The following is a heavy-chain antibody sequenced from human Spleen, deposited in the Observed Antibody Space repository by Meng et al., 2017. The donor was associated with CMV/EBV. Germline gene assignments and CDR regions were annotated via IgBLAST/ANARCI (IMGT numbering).Heavy chain of an antibody. CDR3: ARDLESRATPNYYYYYGMDV. CDR2: IKQDGSEK. J-gene: IGHJ6*02. Sequence: SLKISCAGSGFTFTKYWMTWVRQAPGKGLEWAANIKQDGSEKYYVDSVKGRFTISRDNAENSLFLQMNSLRAEDTAVYYCARDLESRATPNYYYYYGMDVWGQGTTVTVSS. V-gene: IGHV3-7*01. CDR1: GFTFTKYW. D-gene: IGHD2-2*02.